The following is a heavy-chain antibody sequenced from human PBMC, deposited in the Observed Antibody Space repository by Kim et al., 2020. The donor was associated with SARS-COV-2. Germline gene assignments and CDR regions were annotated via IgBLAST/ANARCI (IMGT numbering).Heavy chain of an antibody. Sequence: YLMNWVRQAPGKGLEWVANIKQDGTDKHYVDSVKGRFTISRDNAKNSLYLQMNSLRAEDTAVYYCARWTSTSYYWGQGTLVTVSS. J-gene: IGHJ4*02. CDR1: YL. CDR3: ARWTSTSYY. V-gene: IGHV3-7*01. D-gene: IGHD2-2*01. CDR2: IKQDGTDK.